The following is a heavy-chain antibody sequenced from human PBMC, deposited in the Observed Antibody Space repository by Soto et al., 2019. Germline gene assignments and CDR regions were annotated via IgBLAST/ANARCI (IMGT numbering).Heavy chain of an antibody. CDR2: INHSGST. CDR3: ARVGSSWYPSYYYYGMDV. V-gene: IGHV4-34*01. CDR1: CGSFSGYC. Sequence: SETLSLTCAVYCGSFSGYCWSWIRQPPGKGLEWIGEINHSGSTNYNPSLKSRVTISVDTSKNQFSLKLSSVTAADTAVYYCARVGSSWYPSYYYYGMDVWGQGTTVT. D-gene: IGHD6-13*01. J-gene: IGHJ6*02.